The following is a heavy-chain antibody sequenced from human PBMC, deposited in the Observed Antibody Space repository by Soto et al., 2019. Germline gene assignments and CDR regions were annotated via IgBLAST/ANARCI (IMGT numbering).Heavy chain of an antibody. D-gene: IGHD6-13*01. V-gene: IGHV3-7*01. CDR1: GFTFSSYW. CDR2: IKQDGSEK. Sequence: HPGGSLRLSCAASGFTFSSYWMSWVRQAPGKGLEWVANIKQDGSEKYYVDSVKGRFTISRDNAKNSLYLQMNSLRAEDTAVYYCAREYSSIGGYYYYGMDVWGQGTTVTVSS. J-gene: IGHJ6*02. CDR3: AREYSSIGGYYYYGMDV.